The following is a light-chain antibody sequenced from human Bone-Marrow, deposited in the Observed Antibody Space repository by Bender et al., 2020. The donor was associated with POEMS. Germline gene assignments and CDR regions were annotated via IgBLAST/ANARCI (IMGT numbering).Light chain of an antibody. CDR2: QDT. CDR3: QACDSSTVV. Sequence: SYEVTQTPSVSVSPGQTASIACSGDKLENKYASWYQQKPGQSPVLVIYQDTKRPSGIPEQFSGSNFGNTATLTISGTQAVDEADYYCQACDSSTVVFGGGTKLTVL. CDR1: KLENKY. J-gene: IGLJ2*01. V-gene: IGLV3-1*01.